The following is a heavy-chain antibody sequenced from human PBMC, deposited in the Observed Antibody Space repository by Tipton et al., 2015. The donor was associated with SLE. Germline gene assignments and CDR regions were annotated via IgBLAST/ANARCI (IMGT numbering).Heavy chain of an antibody. CDR3: ASSYDSSGYYDGCGY. J-gene: IGHJ4*02. CDR1: GGSISSYY. CDR2: FYTSGST. D-gene: IGHD3-22*01. Sequence: TLSLTCTVSGGSISSYYWSWIRQPPGKGLEWIGYFYTSGSTNYNPSLKSRVTISVDTSKNQFSLKLSSVTAADTAVHYCASSYDSSGYYDGCGYWGQGTLVTVSS. V-gene: IGHV4-4*08.